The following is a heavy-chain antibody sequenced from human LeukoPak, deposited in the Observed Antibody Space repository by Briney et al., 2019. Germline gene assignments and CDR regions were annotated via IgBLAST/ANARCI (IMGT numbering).Heavy chain of an antibody. D-gene: IGHD5-24*01. Sequence: ASVKVSCKASGYTFTSYYMHWVRQAPGQGLEWMGIINPSGGSTSYAQKFQGRVTMTRDMSTSTVYMELSSLRSEDTAVYYCARARSRDGYLDWGQGTLVTVSS. V-gene: IGHV1-46*01. J-gene: IGHJ4*02. CDR2: INPSGGST. CDR3: ARARSRDGYLD. CDR1: GYTFTSYY.